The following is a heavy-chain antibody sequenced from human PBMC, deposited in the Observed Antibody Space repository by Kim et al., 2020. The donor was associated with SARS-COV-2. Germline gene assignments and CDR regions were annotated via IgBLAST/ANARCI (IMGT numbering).Heavy chain of an antibody. D-gene: IGHD2-21*01. V-gene: IGHV4-34*01. CDR1: GGSFSGYY. CDR3: ARGRILDY. Sequence: SETLSLTCAVYGGSFSGYYWSWIRQPPGKGLEWIGEINHSGSTNYNPSLKSRVTISVDTSKNQFSLKLSSVTAADTAVYYCARGRILDYWGQGTLVTVSS. CDR2: INHSGST. J-gene: IGHJ4*02.